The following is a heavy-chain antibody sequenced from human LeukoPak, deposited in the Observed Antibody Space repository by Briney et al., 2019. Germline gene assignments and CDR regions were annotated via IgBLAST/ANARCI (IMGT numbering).Heavy chain of an antibody. CDR1: GFTFSSYW. D-gene: IGHD6-19*01. CDR2: IKQDGSEK. Sequence: GGSLRLSCAASGFTFSSYWMSWVRQAPGKGLEWVASIKQDGSEKHYVDSVKGRFTISSDNAKNSLYLQMNSLRAEDTAVYYCARPYSSGWDPIDYWGQGTLVTVSA. CDR3: ARPYSSGWDPIDY. J-gene: IGHJ4*02. V-gene: IGHV3-7*01.